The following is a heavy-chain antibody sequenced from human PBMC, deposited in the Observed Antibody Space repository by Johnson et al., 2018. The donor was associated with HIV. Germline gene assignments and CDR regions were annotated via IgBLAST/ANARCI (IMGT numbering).Heavy chain of an antibody. D-gene: IGHD7-27*01. CDR2: IWFDGTAK. CDR3: AKVLSPRPWGDDAFDI. CDR1: GFTFSSYG. J-gene: IGHJ3*02. V-gene: IGHV3-33*06. Sequence: QVQLVESGGGVVQPARSLRLSCAASGFTFSSYGMHWVRRAPDKGLEWLAFIWFDGTAKYYSDSVKGRFSISRDNSKNTVFLQMNGLRPEDTAVYYCAKVLSPRPWGDDAFDIWGQGTMVTVSS.